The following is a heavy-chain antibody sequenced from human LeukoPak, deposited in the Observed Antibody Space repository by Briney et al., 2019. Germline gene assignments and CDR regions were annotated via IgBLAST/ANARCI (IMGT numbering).Heavy chain of an antibody. D-gene: IGHD6-19*01. CDR1: GSTFSSYA. Sequence: PGGSLRLSCAASGSTFSSYAMSWVRQAPGKGLEWVSAISGSGGSTYYADSVKGRFTISRDNSKNTLYLQMNSLRAEDTAVYYCAKDPGYSSGWPVFDYWGQGTLVTVSS. CDR3: AKDPGYSSGWPVFDY. V-gene: IGHV3-23*01. CDR2: ISGSGGST. J-gene: IGHJ4*02.